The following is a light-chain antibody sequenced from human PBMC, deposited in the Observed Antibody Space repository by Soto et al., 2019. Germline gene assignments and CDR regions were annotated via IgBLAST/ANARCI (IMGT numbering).Light chain of an antibody. Sequence: EIVMTQSPVTVSVSPWERATLSCKASQSVNSYLAWYQQKPGQSPRLLIYTASNRATGVPARFSGSGSGAQFTLTINSLQSEDFAVYHCQQYNNWPYTFGQGTKVDIK. J-gene: IGKJ2*01. V-gene: IGKV3-15*01. CDR1: QSVNSY. CDR2: TAS. CDR3: QQYNNWPYT.